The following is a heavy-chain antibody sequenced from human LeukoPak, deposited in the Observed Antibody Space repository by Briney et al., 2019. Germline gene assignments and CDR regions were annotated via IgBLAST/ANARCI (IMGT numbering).Heavy chain of an antibody. CDR3: AELGITMIGGV. Sequence: GGSLRLSCAASGFTFNSYGMHWVRQAPGKGLEWVAFIRFDGSYKYYADSVKGRFTISRDTSKNTLYLQMNSLRAEDTAVYYCAELGITMIGGVWGKGTTVTISS. D-gene: IGHD3-10*02. V-gene: IGHV3-30*02. CDR1: GFTFNSYG. J-gene: IGHJ6*04. CDR2: IRFDGSYK.